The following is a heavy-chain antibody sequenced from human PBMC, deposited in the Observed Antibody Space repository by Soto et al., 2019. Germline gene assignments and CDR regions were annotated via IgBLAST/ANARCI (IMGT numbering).Heavy chain of an antibody. CDR1: GGTFSSYT. D-gene: IGHD3-9*01. V-gene: IGHV1-69*08. Sequence: QVQLVQSGAEVKKPGSSVKVSCKASGGTFSSYTISWVRQAPGQGLEWMGRIIPILGIANYAQKFQGRVTITADKSTSTAYIELSSLRSEDTAVYYCARDRRYDILTGYFFGYFDLWGRGTLVTVSS. CDR3: ARDRRYDILTGYFFGYFDL. CDR2: IIPILGIA. J-gene: IGHJ2*01.